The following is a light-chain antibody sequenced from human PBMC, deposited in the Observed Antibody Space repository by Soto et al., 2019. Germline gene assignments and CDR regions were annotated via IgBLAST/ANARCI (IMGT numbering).Light chain of an antibody. CDR2: DVI. CDR3: CSYTTSSTDV. V-gene: IGLV2-8*01. J-gene: IGLJ1*01. CDR1: SSDVGAYNY. Sequence: QSALTQPPSASGSPGQTVAISCTGTSSDVGAYNYVSWYQQHPGKAPKLMIYDVIQRPSRVPARFSGSKSGNTASLPVSGPQPEDEGDYYCCSYTTSSTDVFGTGTKLTVL.